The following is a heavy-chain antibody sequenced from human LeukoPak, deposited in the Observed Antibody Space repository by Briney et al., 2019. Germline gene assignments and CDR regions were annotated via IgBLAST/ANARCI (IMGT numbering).Heavy chain of an antibody. CDR3: ARASGDIVETATMGSY. Sequence: PGGSLRLSCAASGFTFNSYGMNWVRQAPGKGLEWVSSISSSSSSIYYADSVKGRFTISRDNSKNSLYLQMNSLRAEDTAVYYCARASGDIVETATMGSYWGQGTLVTVSS. J-gene: IGHJ4*02. CDR1: GFTFNSYG. V-gene: IGHV3-21*01. D-gene: IGHD5-18*01. CDR2: ISSSSSSI.